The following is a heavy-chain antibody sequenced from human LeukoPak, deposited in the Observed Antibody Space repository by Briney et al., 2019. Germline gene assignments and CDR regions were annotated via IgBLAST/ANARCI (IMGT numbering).Heavy chain of an antibody. CDR1: GYTFTSYY. Sequence: GASVKVSCKASGYTFTSYYMHWVRQAPGQGLEWMGWINPNSGGTNYAQKFQGRVTMTRDTSISTAYMELSRLRSDDTAVYYCARDHWRTTGTTDDYWGQGTLVTVSS. D-gene: IGHD1-1*01. CDR3: ARDHWRTTGTTDDY. CDR2: INPNSGGT. V-gene: IGHV1-2*02. J-gene: IGHJ4*02.